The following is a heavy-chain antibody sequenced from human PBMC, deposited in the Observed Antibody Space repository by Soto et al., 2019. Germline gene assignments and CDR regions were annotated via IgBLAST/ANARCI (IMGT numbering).Heavy chain of an antibody. CDR2: INNDGGTT. CDR1: GLIFGSYD. D-gene: IGHD2-2*02. V-gene: IGHV3-23*01. J-gene: IGHJ4*02. CDR3: AKRSAVLYRGVDY. Sequence: EFRLLESVGSLVQPGGSLRLSCADSGLIFGSYDVDWIRQAPGKGLEWVSMINNDGGTTYYADSVKVRYIIARYNFKSTLFLQMNRIIAYDTAVYYCAKRSAVLYRGVDYWGQGTLVSVTS.